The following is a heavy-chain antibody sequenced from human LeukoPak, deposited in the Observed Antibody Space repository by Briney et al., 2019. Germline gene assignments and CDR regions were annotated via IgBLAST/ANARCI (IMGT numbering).Heavy chain of an antibody. D-gene: IGHD1/OR15-1a*01. CDR3: ASNKHPVQAFDI. V-gene: IGHV4-34*01. CDR1: GGSFSDYY. J-gene: IGHJ3*02. Sequence: SETLSPTCAVSGGSFSDYYWSWIRQSPGKGLEWIGEISHGGDTNYNSSLESRVTLSVDTSKNQFSLILSSVTAADTALYYCASNKHPVQAFDIWGQGTMVTVSS. CDR2: ISHGGDT.